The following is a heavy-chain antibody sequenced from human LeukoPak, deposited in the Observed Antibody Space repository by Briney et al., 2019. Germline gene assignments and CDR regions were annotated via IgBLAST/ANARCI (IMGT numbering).Heavy chain of an antibody. J-gene: IGHJ4*02. CDR2: IYTSGST. CDR3: ARDDGYSYVAGWYFDY. D-gene: IGHD5-18*01. V-gene: IGHV4-4*07. CDR1: GGSISSYY. Sequence: PSETLSLTCTVSGGSISSYYWSWIRQPAGKGLEWIGRIYTSGSTNYNPSLKSRVTMSVDTSKNQFSLKLSSVTAADTAVYYCARDDGYSYVAGWYFDYWGQGTLVTVSS.